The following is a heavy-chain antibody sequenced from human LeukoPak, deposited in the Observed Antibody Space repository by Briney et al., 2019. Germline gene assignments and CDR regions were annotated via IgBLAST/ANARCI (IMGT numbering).Heavy chain of an antibody. Sequence: SETLSLTCAVSGGSISSSNWWSWVRQPPGKGLEWIGEIYHSGSTNYNPSLKSRVTMSVDTSKNQFSLKLSSVTAADTAVYYCARESVLLWFGDPADYYYYYMDVWGKGTTVTISS. D-gene: IGHD3-10*01. CDR2: IYHSGST. J-gene: IGHJ6*03. CDR1: GGSISSSNW. CDR3: ARESVLLWFGDPADYYYYYMDV. V-gene: IGHV4-4*02.